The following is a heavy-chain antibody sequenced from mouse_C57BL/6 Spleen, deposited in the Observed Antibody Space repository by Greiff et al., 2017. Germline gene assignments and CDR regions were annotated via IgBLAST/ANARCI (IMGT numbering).Heavy chain of an antibody. CDR1: GYTFTSYW. J-gene: IGHJ4*01. Sequence: QVQLQQPGAELVRPGTSVKLSCKASGYTFTSYWMHWVKQRPGQGLEWIGVIDPSDSYTNYNQKFKGKATLTVDTSSSTAYMQLSSLTSEDSAVYYCARNWAPAMDHWGQGTSVTVSS. CDR2: IDPSDSYT. CDR3: ARNWAPAMDH. D-gene: IGHD4-1*01. V-gene: IGHV1-59*01.